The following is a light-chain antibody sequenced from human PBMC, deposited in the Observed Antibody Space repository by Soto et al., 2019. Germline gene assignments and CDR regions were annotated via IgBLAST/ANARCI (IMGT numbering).Light chain of an antibody. CDR3: QQYNTFST. V-gene: IGKV1-5*01. CDR2: DVS. CDR1: QTISSW. J-gene: IGKJ1*01. Sequence: DIQMTQSPSTLSGSVGDRVTITCRASQTISSWLAWYQQKPGKAPKLLIYDVSSLESGVPSRFSGSRSGTEFTLTISSLQPDDFATYYCQQYNTFSTFGQGTKVDIK.